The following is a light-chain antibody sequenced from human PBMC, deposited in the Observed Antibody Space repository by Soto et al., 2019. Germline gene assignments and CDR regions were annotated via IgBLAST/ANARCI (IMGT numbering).Light chain of an antibody. Sequence: KSGQRVWSTSNNNNYLVWYQQKPGHPPKLLIYWACNREFGVPHRFIGSGSGTDFTLTISSLQAEDVAIYYCQQFYSLPRTFGQGTKVDIK. CDR1: QRVWSTSNNNNY. CDR3: QQFYSLPRT. V-gene: IGKV4-1*01. J-gene: IGKJ1*01. CDR2: WAC.